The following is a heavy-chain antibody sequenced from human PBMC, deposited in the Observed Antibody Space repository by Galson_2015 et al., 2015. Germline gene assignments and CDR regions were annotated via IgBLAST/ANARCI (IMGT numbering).Heavy chain of an antibody. D-gene: IGHD3-3*01. J-gene: IGHJ4*02. Sequence: SLRLSCAASEFTFSSYYMSWVRQAPGKGLEWVSSISSTTTYIYYADSVKGRFTISRDNAKNSLYLQMHSLGAEDTAVYYCARQILDYDFWSGYYLTNFDYWGQGTLVTVSS. CDR1: EFTFSSYY. CDR2: ISSTTTYI. CDR3: ARQILDYDFWSGYYLTNFDY. V-gene: IGHV3-21*01.